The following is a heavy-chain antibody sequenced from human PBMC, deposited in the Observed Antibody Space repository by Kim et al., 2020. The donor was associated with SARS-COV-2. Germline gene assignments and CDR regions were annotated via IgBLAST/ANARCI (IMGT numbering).Heavy chain of an antibody. CDR2: ISSRSSTI. CDR3: ARESGSESHYYQPMDV. D-gene: IGHD3-10*01. V-gene: IGHV3-11*01. Sequence: GGSLRLSCAASGFTFSDYYMSWIRQAPGKGLEWLSYISSRSSTIYYADSVKGRFTISRDNAKNSLYLQMNSLRAEDTAVYYCARESGSESHYYQPMDVWGQGTTVTVSS. CDR1: GFTFSDYY. J-gene: IGHJ6*02.